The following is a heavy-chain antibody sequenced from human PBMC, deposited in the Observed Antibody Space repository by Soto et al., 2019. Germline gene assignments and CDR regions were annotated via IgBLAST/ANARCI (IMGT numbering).Heavy chain of an antibody. D-gene: IGHD4-17*01. J-gene: IGHJ4*02. CDR1: GVSISSSSYY. CDR2: IYYSGNT. CDR3: ARRYGASFDY. Sequence: SETLSLTCTVSGVSISSSSYYWGWIRQPPGKGLEWIGSIYYSGNTYYNPSLKSRVTISVDTSKNQFSLRLSSVTAADTAVYYCARRYGASFDYWGQGTLVTVSS. V-gene: IGHV4-39*01.